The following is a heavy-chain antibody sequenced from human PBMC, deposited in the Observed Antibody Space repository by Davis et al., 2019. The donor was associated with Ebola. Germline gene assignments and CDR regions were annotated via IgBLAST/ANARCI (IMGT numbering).Heavy chain of an antibody. Sequence: GSLRLSCTVSGGSISSYYWSWLRQPPGKGLEWIGYIYYSGTTNYNPSLKSRVTISVDTSKNQFSLKLSSMTAADTAVYYCARSLGTMTTVTTGQLDYWGQGTLVTVSS. CDR2: IYYSGTT. J-gene: IGHJ4*02. D-gene: IGHD4-17*01. CDR3: ARSLGTMTTVTTGQLDY. CDR1: GGSISSYY. V-gene: IGHV4-59*01.